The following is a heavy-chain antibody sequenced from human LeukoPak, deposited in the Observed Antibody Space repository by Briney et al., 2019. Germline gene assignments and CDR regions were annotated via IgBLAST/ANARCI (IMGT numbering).Heavy chain of an antibody. J-gene: IGHJ4*02. CDR1: GYTFTGYY. V-gene: IGHV1-2*02. CDR2: INPDNGGT. CDR3: ARDVGAVADQSRGDFDY. D-gene: IGHD6-19*01. Sequence: ASVKVSCKASGYTFTGYYIHWVRQAPGQGFEWMGWINPDNGGTNYAQKFQGRATMTRNTSISTAYMELTRLKSDDTAVYYCARDVGAVADQSRGDFDYWGQGTLVTVSS.